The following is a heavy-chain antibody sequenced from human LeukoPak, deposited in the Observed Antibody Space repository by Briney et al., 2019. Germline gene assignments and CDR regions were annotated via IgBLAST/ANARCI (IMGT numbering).Heavy chain of an antibody. J-gene: IGHJ4*02. CDR3: TTETEDFWSGYRDY. CDR2: IKSKTDGGTT. Sequence: GGSLRLSCAASGFTISNAWMSWVRQAPGKGLEWVGRIKSKTDGGTTDYAAPVKGRFTISRDDSKNTLYLQMNSLKTEDTAVYYCTTETEDFWSGYRDYWGQGTLVTVSS. D-gene: IGHD3-3*01. V-gene: IGHV3-15*01. CDR1: GFTISNAW.